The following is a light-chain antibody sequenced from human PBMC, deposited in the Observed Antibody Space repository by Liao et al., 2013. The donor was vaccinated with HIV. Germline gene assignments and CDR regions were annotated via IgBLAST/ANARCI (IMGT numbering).Light chain of an antibody. J-gene: IGLJ1*01. CDR2: VDS. CDR3: QVWDSSSDHYV. Sequence: SYVLTQPPSVSVAPGKTARITCGGDHVGSKSLHWYQQKPGQAPVLVIYVDSDRPSGIPERFSGSNSGNTATLTISRVEAGDEADYYCQVWDSSSDHYVFGTGTKVTVL. V-gene: IGLV3-21*01. CDR1: HVGSKS.